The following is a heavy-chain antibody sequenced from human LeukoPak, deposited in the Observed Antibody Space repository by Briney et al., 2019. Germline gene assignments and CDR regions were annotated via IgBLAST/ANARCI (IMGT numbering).Heavy chain of an antibody. CDR2: ISGSGGST. CDR1: GITLSNYG. Sequence: PGGSLRLSCAVSGITLSNYGMSWVRQAPGKGLEWVSGISGSGGSTYYADSVKGRFTISRDNSKNTLYLQMNSLRAGDTAVYYCAKCSGGTCYSSLDYWGQGTLVTVSS. J-gene: IGHJ4*02. CDR3: AKCSGGTCYSSLDY. V-gene: IGHV3-23*01. D-gene: IGHD2-15*01.